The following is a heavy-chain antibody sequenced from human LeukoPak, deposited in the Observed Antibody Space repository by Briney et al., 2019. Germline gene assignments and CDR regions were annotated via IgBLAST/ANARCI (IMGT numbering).Heavy chain of an antibody. V-gene: IGHV3-53*01. CDR2: LYGGGNT. J-gene: IGHJ4*02. D-gene: IGHD3-10*01. CDR3: ARYDGGSGPFDY. Sequence: GGSLRLSCAVSGFTVSSNYMSWVRQAPGKGLEWVSVLYGGGNTYYADSVKGRFTISRDNSKNTLYLQMNSLRAEDRAVYYCARYDGGSGPFDYWGQGTLVTVSS. CDR1: GFTVSSNY.